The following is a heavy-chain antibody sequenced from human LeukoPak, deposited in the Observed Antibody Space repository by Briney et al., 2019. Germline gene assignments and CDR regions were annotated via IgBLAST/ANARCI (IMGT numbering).Heavy chain of an antibody. J-gene: IGHJ4*02. CDR1: GYSISSGYC. CDR2: IYHSGST. Sequence: PSETLSLTCAVSGYSISSGYCWGWIRQPPGKGLEWIGSIYHSGSTYYNPSLKSRVTISVDTSKNQFSLKLSSVTAADTAVYYCARHSWGELWDYWGQGTLVTVSS. V-gene: IGHV4-38-2*01. D-gene: IGHD1-26*01. CDR3: ARHSWGELWDY.